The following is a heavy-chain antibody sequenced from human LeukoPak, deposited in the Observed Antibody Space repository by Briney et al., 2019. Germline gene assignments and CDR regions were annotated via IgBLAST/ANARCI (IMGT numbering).Heavy chain of an antibody. CDR2: INPDIGGT. CDR3: AREYGDGYNSDYYFDS. Sequence: ASVKVSCKTSGNTFTGYYIHWVRQAPGQGLEWMGWINPDIGGTNYAQKFQGRVTMTRDTSINTAYMELSRLRSDDTAIYYCAREYGDGYNSDYYFDSWGQGTLVTVSS. J-gene: IGHJ4*02. V-gene: IGHV1-2*02. CDR1: GNTFTGYY. D-gene: IGHD5-24*01.